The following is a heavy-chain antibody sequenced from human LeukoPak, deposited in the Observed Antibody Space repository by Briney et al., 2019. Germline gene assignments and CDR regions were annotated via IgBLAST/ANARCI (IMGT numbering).Heavy chain of an antibody. Sequence: GGSLRLSCAASGFTFSDYDMHWVRQATGKGLEWVSAIGTAGDTYYPGSVKGRFTISRENAKNSLYLQMNSLRAEDTAVYYCARGMNTAMVTDAFDIWGQGTMVTVSS. D-gene: IGHD5-18*01. V-gene: IGHV3-13*01. CDR1: GFTFSDYD. J-gene: IGHJ3*02. CDR2: IGTAGDT. CDR3: ARGMNTAMVTDAFDI.